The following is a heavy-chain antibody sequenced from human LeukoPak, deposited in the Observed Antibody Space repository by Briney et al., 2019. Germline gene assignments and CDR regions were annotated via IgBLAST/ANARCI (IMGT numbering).Heavy chain of an antibody. CDR2: INPNDGGT. D-gene: IGHD3-16*01. Sequence: ASVKVSCKASGYTFTGNYIHWVRQAPGQGLEWMGWINPNDGGTKFAQRFQGRVTVTRDTSISTTYMELSGLGSDDTAMYYCARYVSATAWRNHWFDPWGQGTLVTVSS. J-gene: IGHJ5*02. CDR1: GYTFTGNY. V-gene: IGHV1-2*02. CDR3: ARYVSATAWRNHWFDP.